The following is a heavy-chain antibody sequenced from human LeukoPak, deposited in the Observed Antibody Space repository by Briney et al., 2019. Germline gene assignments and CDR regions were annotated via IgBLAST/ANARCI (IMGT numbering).Heavy chain of an antibody. CDR2: IYYSGST. D-gene: IGHD6-6*01. CDR1: GGSFSGYY. V-gene: IGHV4-34*01. J-gene: IGHJ4*02. Sequence: TSETLSLTCAVYGGSFSGYYWSWIRQPPGKGLEWIGSIYYSGSTYYNPSLESRVTISVDTSKNQFSLKLSSVTAADTAVYYCARIRIAARYFDYWGQGTLVTVSS. CDR3: ARIRIAARYFDY.